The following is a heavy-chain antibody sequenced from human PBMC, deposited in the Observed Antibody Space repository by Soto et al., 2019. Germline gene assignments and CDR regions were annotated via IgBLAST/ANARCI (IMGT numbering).Heavy chain of an antibody. Sequence: GGSLRLSCAASGCTFSNAWMNWVRQAPGKGLEWVGRIKSKTDGGTTDYAAPVKGRFTISRDDSKNTLYLQMNSLKTEDTAVYYFTADSGYGDYVGVATAFDIWGQGTMVTVSS. CDR1: GCTFSNAW. CDR2: IKSKTDGGTT. V-gene: IGHV3-15*07. J-gene: IGHJ3*02. CDR3: TADSGYGDYVGVATAFDI. D-gene: IGHD4-17*01.